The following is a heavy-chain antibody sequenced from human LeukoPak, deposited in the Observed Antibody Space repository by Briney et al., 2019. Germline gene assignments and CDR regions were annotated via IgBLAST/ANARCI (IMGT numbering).Heavy chain of an antibody. V-gene: IGHV4-4*02. Sequence: SETLSLTCAVSGGSISSSNWWSWVRQPPGKGLEWIGEIYHSGSTNYNPSLKSRVTISVDKSKNQFSLKLSSVTAADTAVYYCARTDGDYYYGMDVWGQGTTVTVSS. CDR3: ARTDGDYYYGMDV. CDR1: GGSISSSNW. J-gene: IGHJ6*02. CDR2: IYHSGST. D-gene: IGHD1-14*01.